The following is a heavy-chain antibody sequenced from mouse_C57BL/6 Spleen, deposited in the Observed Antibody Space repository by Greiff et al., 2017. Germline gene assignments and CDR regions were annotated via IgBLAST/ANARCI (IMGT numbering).Heavy chain of an antibody. CDR2: ISSGSSTI. CDR1: GFTFSDYG. Sequence: EVKLVESGGGLVKPGGSLKLSCAASGFTFSDYGMHWVRQAPEKGLEWVAYISSGSSTIYYADTVKGRFTISIDNAKNTLFLQMTSLRSEDTAMXYCARTTTVVPFDYWGQGTTLTVSS. D-gene: IGHD1-1*01. CDR3: ARTTTVVPFDY. V-gene: IGHV5-17*01. J-gene: IGHJ2*01.